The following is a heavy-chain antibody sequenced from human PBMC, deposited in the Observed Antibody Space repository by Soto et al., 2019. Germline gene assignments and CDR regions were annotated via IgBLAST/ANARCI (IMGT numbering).Heavy chain of an antibody. Sequence: PGESLKISCEGSGYGFSNYWIGWVRQKSGKGLEWMGIIFPRDSDTKYNPSLQGQVSISADNSVATAYLHLSSLKPSDSAIYYCARHLYTNANGNLFFDFWGQGTPVTVSS. CDR2: IFPRDSDT. D-gene: IGHD2-8*01. J-gene: IGHJ4*02. CDR3: ARHLYTNANGNLFFDF. V-gene: IGHV5-51*01. CDR1: GYGFSNYW.